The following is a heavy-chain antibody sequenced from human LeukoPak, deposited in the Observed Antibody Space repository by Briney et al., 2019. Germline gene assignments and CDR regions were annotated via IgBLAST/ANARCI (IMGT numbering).Heavy chain of an antibody. V-gene: IGHV3-9*01. CDR2: ISWNSGSI. Sequence: GGSLRLSCAASGFTFDDYAMHWVRQAPGKGLEWVSGISWNSGSIGYADSVKGRFTISRDNAKNSLYLHLNSLRDEDTAIYYCARDPYNGDYGDFYYYYMDVWGKGTTVTISS. CDR1: GFTFDDYA. D-gene: IGHD3-16*01. J-gene: IGHJ6*03. CDR3: ARDPYNGDYGDFYYYYMDV.